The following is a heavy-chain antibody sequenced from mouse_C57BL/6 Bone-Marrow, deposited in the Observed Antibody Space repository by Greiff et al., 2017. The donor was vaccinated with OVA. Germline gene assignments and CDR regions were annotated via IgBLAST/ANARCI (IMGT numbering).Heavy chain of an antibody. D-gene: IGHD2-2*01. CDR3: ASFYYGYPYYAMDY. Sequence: DVQLQESGPGLVKPSQSLSLTCSVTGYSITSGYYWNWIRQFPGNKLEWMGYISYDGSNNYNPSLKNRISITRDTSKNQFFLKLNSVTTEDTATYYCASFYYGYPYYAMDYWGQGTSVTVSS. V-gene: IGHV3-6*01. J-gene: IGHJ4*01. CDR1: GYSITSGYY. CDR2: ISYDGSN.